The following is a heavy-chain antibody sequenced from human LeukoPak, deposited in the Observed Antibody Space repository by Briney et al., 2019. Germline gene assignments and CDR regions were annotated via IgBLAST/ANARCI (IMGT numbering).Heavy chain of an antibody. CDR2: IYYSGST. CDR1: GGSISGYY. CDR3: ARGSGRSGNSGSYS. Sequence: PETLSLTCTVFGGSISGYYWSWIRQPPGKGLEWIGYIYYSGSTNYNPSLKSRVTISVDTSKNQFSLKLSSVTAADTAVYYCARGSGRSGNSGSYSWGQGTLVTVSS. V-gene: IGHV4-59*01. D-gene: IGHD1-26*01. J-gene: IGHJ4*02.